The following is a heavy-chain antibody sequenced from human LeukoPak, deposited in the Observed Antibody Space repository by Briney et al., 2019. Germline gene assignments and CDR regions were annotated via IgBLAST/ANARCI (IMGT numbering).Heavy chain of an antibody. Sequence: GGALRVSCAASGFTFSIYGMYWVRQAPGKGREWVAIIWYDGINIYYADSVKGRFTISRDNSKNTLFLQMNSLRAEDTALYYCARDFCSGGSCYLFDFWGQGTLVTVSS. J-gene: IGHJ4*02. V-gene: IGHV3-33*01. CDR2: IWYDGINI. CDR3: ARDFCSGGSCYLFDF. CDR1: GFTFSIYG. D-gene: IGHD2-15*01.